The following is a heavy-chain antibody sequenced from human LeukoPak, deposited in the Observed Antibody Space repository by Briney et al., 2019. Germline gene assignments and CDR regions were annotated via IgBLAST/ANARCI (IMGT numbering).Heavy chain of an antibody. D-gene: IGHD6-19*01. CDR3: ARPISSGWFFDY. CDR1: GYTFTSYG. V-gene: IGHV1-18*04. CDR2: ISAYNGNT. Sequence: ASVKVSCKASGYTFTSYGISWVRQAPGQGLEWMGWISAYNGNTNYAQKLQGRVTMTTDTSTSAAYMELRSLRSDDTAVYYCARPISSGWFFDYWGQGTLVTVSS. J-gene: IGHJ4*02.